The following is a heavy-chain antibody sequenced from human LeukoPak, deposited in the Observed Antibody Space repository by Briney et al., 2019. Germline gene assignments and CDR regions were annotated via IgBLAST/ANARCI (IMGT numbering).Heavy chain of an antibody. Sequence: SETLSLTCGVSGDSISSDNWWSWVRQPPGKGLEWIGDISDSGSTNYNPSLKSRVTISIDTSKNQFSLKLSSVTAADTAVFYCARGDKQIDYWGQGTLVTVSS. V-gene: IGHV4-4*02. CDR1: GDSISSDNW. CDR3: ARGDKQIDY. D-gene: IGHD6-13*01. CDR2: ISDSGST. J-gene: IGHJ4*02.